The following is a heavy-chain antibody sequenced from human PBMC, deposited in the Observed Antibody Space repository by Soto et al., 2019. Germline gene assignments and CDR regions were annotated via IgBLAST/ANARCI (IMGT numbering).Heavy chain of an antibody. CDR1: GFTFSSYG. J-gene: IGHJ4*02. Sequence: VQLVESGGGVVQPGRSLRLSCAASGFTFSSYGMHWVRQAPGKGLEWVAVISYDGSNKYYADSVKGRFTISRDNSKNTLYLQMNSLRAEDTAVYYCAKDFDIVVVVAPSSIDYWGQGTLVTVS. V-gene: IGHV3-30*18. CDR3: AKDFDIVVVVAPSSIDY. CDR2: ISYDGSNK. D-gene: IGHD2-15*01.